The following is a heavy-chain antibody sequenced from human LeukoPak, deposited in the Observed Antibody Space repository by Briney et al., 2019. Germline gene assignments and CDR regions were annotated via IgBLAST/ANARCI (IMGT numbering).Heavy chain of an antibody. J-gene: IGHJ3*02. Sequence: PSETLSLTCTVSGGSISSHYWSWIRQPPGKGLEWIGYIYYSGSTNYNPSLKSRVTISVDTSKNQFSLKLSSVTAADTAVYYCARRMYYYDSSGYYGYAFDIWGQGTMVTVSS. CDR1: GGSISSHY. V-gene: IGHV4-59*08. CDR2: IYYSGST. D-gene: IGHD3-22*01. CDR3: ARRMYYYDSSGYYGYAFDI.